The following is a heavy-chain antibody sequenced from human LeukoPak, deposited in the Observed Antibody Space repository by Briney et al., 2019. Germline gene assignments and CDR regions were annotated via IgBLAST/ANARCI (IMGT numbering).Heavy chain of an antibody. D-gene: IGHD6-13*01. J-gene: IGHJ4*02. Sequence: ASVKVSCKASGYTFTGYYMHCVRQAPVQGLEWMGWINPNSGGTNYAQKFQGRVTMTRDTSISTAYMELSRLRSDDTAVYYCARDHSSSWHYFDYWGQGTLVTVSS. V-gene: IGHV1-2*02. CDR1: GYTFTGYY. CDR2: INPNSGGT. CDR3: ARDHSSSWHYFDY.